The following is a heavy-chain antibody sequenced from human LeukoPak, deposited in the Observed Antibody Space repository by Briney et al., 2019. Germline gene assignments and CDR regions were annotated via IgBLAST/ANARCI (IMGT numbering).Heavy chain of an antibody. CDR2: INSDGSST. V-gene: IGHV3-74*01. J-gene: IGHJ4*02. CDR1: GFTFSSYW. Sequence: GGSLRLSCAASGFTFSSYWMHWVRQGPGKGLVWVSRINSDGSSTTYPDSVKGRFTISRDNAKNTLYLQMNSLRAEDTAVYYCARGSYGYEYWGQGTLVTVSS. CDR3: ARGSYGYEY. D-gene: IGHD5-18*01.